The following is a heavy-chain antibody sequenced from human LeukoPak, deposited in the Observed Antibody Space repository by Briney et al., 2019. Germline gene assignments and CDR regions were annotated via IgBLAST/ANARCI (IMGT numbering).Heavy chain of an antibody. D-gene: IGHD5-12*01. CDR1: GYTFTSYD. CDR2: MNPNSGNT. J-gene: IGHJ3*02. Sequence: ASVKVSCKASGYTFTSYDINWVRQATGQGLEWMGWMNPNSGNTGYAQKFQGRVTMTRNTSISTAYMELSSLRSEDTAVYYCASSVWLQLANAFDIWGQGTMVTVSS. CDR3: ASSVWLQLANAFDI. V-gene: IGHV1-8*01.